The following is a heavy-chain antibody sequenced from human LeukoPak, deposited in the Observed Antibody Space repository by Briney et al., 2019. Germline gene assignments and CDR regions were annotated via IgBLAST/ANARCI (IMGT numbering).Heavy chain of an antibody. D-gene: IGHD5-18*01. CDR2: ISWNSGSI. CDR3: ARDGSGYSYAL. J-gene: IGHJ4*02. CDR1: GFTFDDYA. V-gene: IGHV3-9*01. Sequence: GGSLRLSCAASGFTFDDYAMHWVRQAPGKGLEWVSGISWNSGSIGYADSVKGRFTISRDNAKNSLYLQMDSLRAEDTAVYYCARDGSGYSYALWGQGTLVTVSS.